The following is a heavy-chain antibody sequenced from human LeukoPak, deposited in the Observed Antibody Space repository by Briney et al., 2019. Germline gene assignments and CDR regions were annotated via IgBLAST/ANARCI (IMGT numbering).Heavy chain of an antibody. V-gene: IGHV3-23*01. Sequence: GGSLRLSCAASGFTFSSYGMNWVRQAPGKGLEWVSGISGSGVTTYYAGSVKGRFTISRDNSKNSLSVQVSGLRAEDTAVYYCAKTKGYYSDGGQGTLVPSPQ. J-gene: IGHJ4*02. CDR1: GFTFSSYG. CDR3: AKTKGYYSD. CDR2: ISGSGVTT. D-gene: IGHD3-22*01.